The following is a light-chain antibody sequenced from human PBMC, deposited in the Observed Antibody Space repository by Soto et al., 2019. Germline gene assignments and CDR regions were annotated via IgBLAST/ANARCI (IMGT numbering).Light chain of an antibody. CDR2: EVT. J-gene: IGLJ2*01. Sequence: QSALTQPASVSGSPGQSITISCTGTSSDVGAYNYVSWYQQHPGKAPKVLIYEVTNRPSGVSNRFSGSKSGNTASLMISGLQPEDEAEYHCASYTSSLTVIFGGGTKLTVL. CDR3: ASYTSSLTVI. V-gene: IGLV2-14*01. CDR1: SSDVGAYNY.